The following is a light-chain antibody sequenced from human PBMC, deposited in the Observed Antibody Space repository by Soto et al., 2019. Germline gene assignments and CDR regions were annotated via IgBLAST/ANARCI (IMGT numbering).Light chain of an antibody. Sequence: EIVLTQSPGTLSLSPGERATLSCRASQSVSSSYLAWYQQKPGQAPSLLIYRASSRATGIPERFSGSGSGTELTLTISRLEPEVFSLYCCRRCGSSPPTFCHRTNVETK. CDR1: QSVSSSY. V-gene: IGKV3-20*01. CDR2: RAS. J-gene: IGKJ1*01. CDR3: RRCGSSPPT.